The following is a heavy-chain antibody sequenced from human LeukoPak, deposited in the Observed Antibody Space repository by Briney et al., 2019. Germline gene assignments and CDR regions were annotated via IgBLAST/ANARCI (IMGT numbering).Heavy chain of an antibody. CDR3: ARHYYGGSGAFDI. D-gene: IGHD4-23*01. J-gene: IGHJ3*02. V-gene: IGHV4-34*01. Sequence: PSETLSLTCAVYGGSFSGYYWSWIRRPPGKGLEWIGEINHSGSTNYNPSLKSRVTISVDTSKNQFSLKLSSVTAADTAVYYCARHYYGGSGAFDIWGQGTMVTVS. CDR1: GGSFSGYY. CDR2: INHSGST.